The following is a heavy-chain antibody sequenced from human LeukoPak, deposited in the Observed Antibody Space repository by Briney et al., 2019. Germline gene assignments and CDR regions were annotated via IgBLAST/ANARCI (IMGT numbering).Heavy chain of an antibody. CDR2: IYSGGST. Sequence: PGGSLRLSCAASGFTVSSNYMSWVRQAPGKGLEWVSVIYSGGSTYYADSVKGRFTISRDNSKNTLYLQMNSLRAEDTAVYYCAKDWGEQLGGYFDYWGQGTLVTVSS. CDR1: GFTVSSNY. CDR3: AKDWGEQLGGYFDY. D-gene: IGHD6-6*01. J-gene: IGHJ4*02. V-gene: IGHV3-53*05.